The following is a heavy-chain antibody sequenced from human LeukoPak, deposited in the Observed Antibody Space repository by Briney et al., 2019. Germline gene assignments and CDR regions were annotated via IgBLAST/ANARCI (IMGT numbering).Heavy chain of an antibody. CDR1: GFTFDDYA. J-gene: IGHJ4*02. CDR2: ISGDGGST. D-gene: IGHD2-21*01. V-gene: IGHV3-43*02. Sequence: GGSLRLSCAASGFTFDDYAMHWVRQAPGKGLKWVSLISGDGGSTYYADSVKGRFTISRDNSKNSLYLQMNSLRTGDTALYYCAKDFALSIDYWGQGTLVTVSS. CDR3: AKDFALSIDY.